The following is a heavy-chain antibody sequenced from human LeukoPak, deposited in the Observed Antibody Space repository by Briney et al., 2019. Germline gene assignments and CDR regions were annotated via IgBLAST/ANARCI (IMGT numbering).Heavy chain of an antibody. V-gene: IGHV1-8*01. CDR3: ARVGALIPVLRFLEWRHSNRNDFDY. CDR1: GYTFTSYD. Sequence: VASVKVSCKASGYTFTSYDINWVRQATGQGLEWMGWMNPNSGNTGYAQKFQGRVTMTRNTSISTAYMELSSLRAEDTAVYYCARVGALIPVLRFLEWRHSNRNDFDYWGQGTLVTVSS. D-gene: IGHD3-3*01. CDR2: MNPNSGNT. J-gene: IGHJ4*02.